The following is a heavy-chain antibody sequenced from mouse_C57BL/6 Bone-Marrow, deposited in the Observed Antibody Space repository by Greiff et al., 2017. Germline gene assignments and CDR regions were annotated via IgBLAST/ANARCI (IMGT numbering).Heavy chain of an antibody. CDR2: IDPSDSYT. V-gene: IGHV1-50*01. D-gene: IGHD1-1*01. CDR3: ARPFYYYGSSYAWFAY. Sequence: QVQLQQPGAELVKPGASVKLSCKASGYTFTSYWMQWVKQRPGQGLEWIGEIDPSDSYTNYNQKFKGKATLTVDTSSSTAYMQLSRLTSGDSAVYYCARPFYYYGSSYAWFAYWGQGTLVTVSA. CDR1: GYTFTSYW. J-gene: IGHJ3*01.